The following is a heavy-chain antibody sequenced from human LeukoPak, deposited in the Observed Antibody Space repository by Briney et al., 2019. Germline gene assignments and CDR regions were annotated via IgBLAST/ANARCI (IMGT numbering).Heavy chain of an antibody. CDR3: ARGPSSPLTH. Sequence: GGSLRLSCAASGFTFSSYEMNWVRQAPGKGLEWVSYISSSGSTIYYADSVKGRFTISRDNAKNSLYLQMDSLRAEDTAVNYCARGPSSPLTHWGQGTLVTVSS. CDR1: GFTFSSYE. J-gene: IGHJ4*02. D-gene: IGHD6-6*01. V-gene: IGHV3-48*03. CDR2: ISSSGSTI.